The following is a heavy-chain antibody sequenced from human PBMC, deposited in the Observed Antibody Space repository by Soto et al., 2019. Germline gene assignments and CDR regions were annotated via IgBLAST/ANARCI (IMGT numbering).Heavy chain of an antibody. Sequence: QLQLQESGPGLVKPSETLSLTCTVSGGSISSSSYYWGWIRQPPGKGLEWIGSIYYSGSTYYNPSSKSRVTISVDTSKNQFALKLSSVTAADTAVYYCASHGMDYYDSSGYYYSPYYFDSWGQGTLVTVSS. CDR3: ASHGMDYYDSSGYYYSPYYFDS. V-gene: IGHV4-39*01. J-gene: IGHJ4*02. D-gene: IGHD3-22*01. CDR1: GGSISSSSYY. CDR2: IYYSGST.